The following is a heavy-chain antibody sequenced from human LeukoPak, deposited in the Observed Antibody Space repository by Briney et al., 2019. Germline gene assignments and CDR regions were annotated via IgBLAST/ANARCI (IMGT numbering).Heavy chain of an antibody. Sequence: GRSLRLSCAASGFTFSIYAMSWVRQAPGKGLEWVSAISGSGGTAYYADSVKGRFTISRDNSKNTLYLQMNNLRVDDTAVYYCAKKGQADDGGKPDWGQGTLVIVSS. V-gene: IGHV3-23*01. CDR3: AKKGQADDGGKPD. CDR2: ISGSGGTA. J-gene: IGHJ4*02. CDR1: GFTFSIYA.